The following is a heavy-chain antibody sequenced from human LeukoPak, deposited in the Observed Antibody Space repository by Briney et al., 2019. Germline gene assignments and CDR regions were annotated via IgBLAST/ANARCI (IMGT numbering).Heavy chain of an antibody. V-gene: IGHV4-34*01. D-gene: IGHD6-13*01. CDR1: GGSFSGYY. Sequence: NPSETLSLTRAVYGGSFSGYYWSWIRQPPGKGLEWIGEINHSGSTNYNPSLKSRVTISVDPSKNQFSLKLSSVTAADTAVYYCARGRRGQQLVRGFDYWGPGTLVTVSS. J-gene: IGHJ4*02. CDR3: ARGRRGQQLVRGFDY. CDR2: INHSGST.